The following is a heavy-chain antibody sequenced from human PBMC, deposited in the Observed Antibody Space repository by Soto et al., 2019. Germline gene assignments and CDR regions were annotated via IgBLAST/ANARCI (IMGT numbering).Heavy chain of an antibody. D-gene: IGHD3-22*01. CDR1: GFTFDDYT. Sequence: GGSLRLSCAASGFTFDDYTMHWVRQAPGKGLEWVSLISWDGGSTYYADSVKGRFTISRDNSKNSLYLQMNSLRTEDTALYYCAKANYYYDSSPYGMDVWGQGTTVTVSS. J-gene: IGHJ6*02. CDR3: AKANYYYDSSPYGMDV. CDR2: ISWDGGST. V-gene: IGHV3-43*01.